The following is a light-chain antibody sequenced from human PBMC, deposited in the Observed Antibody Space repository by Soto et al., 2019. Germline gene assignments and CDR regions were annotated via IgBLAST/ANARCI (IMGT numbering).Light chain of an antibody. Sequence: ELVLTQSPATLSLSPGERATLCCRASQSISSYLGWYQQKPGQAPRLLIYDASNRATGIPARFSGSGSGTDFTLTISSLEPEDFAVYYCQHRSNWPLTFGGGTKVDIK. CDR3: QHRSNWPLT. V-gene: IGKV3-11*01. J-gene: IGKJ4*01. CDR1: QSISSY. CDR2: DAS.